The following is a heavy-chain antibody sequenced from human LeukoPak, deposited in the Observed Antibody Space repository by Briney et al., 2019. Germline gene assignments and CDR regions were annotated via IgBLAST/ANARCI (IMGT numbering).Heavy chain of an antibody. Sequence: ASVKVSCKASGYTFTGYYMHGVRQARGQGREWMGWINPNRGGTNYAQKFQGRVTMTRDTSISTAYMELSRLRSDDTAVYYCARSTRYYYDSSGYSSDYWGQGTLVTVSS. CDR1: GYTFTGYY. J-gene: IGHJ4*02. V-gene: IGHV1-2*02. CDR3: ARSTRYYYDSSGYSSDY. CDR2: INPNRGGT. D-gene: IGHD3-22*01.